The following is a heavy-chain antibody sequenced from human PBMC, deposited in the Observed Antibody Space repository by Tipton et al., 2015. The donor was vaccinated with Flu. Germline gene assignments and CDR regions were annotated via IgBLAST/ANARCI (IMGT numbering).Heavy chain of an antibody. J-gene: IGHJ6*02. CDR2: IYHSGST. V-gene: IGHV4-30-2*01. CDR3: ARESPPDV. CDR1: GGSINSNNYS. Sequence: TLSLTCAVSGGSINSNNYSWNWIRQPPGKGLEWIGYIYHSGSTYYNPSLESRVTISVDRSKNQFSLKLSSVTAADTAIYYCARESPPDVWGQGTTVTVSS.